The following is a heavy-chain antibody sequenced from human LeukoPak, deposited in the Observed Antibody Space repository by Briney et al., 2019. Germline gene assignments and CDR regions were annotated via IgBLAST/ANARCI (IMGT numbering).Heavy chain of an antibody. V-gene: IGHV4-34*01. Sequence: SETLSLTCAVYGGSFSGYYWSWIRQPPGKGLEWIGEINHSGSTNYNPSLKSRVTISVDTSKNQFSLKLSSVTAADTAVYYCARSRVVGTAAVDYWGQGTLVTVSS. J-gene: IGHJ4*02. CDR2: INHSGST. CDR3: ARSRVVGTAAVDY. D-gene: IGHD6-13*01. CDR1: GGSFSGYY.